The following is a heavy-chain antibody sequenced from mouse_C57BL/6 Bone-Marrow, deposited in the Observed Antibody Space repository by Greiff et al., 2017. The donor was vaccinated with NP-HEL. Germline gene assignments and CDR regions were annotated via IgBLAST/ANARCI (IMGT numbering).Heavy chain of an antibody. CDR3: ARLRDYYGSSSPDYYAMDY. V-gene: IGHV1-19*01. Sequence: EVQLVESGPVLVKPGASVKMSCKASGYTFTDYYMNWVKQSHGKGLEWIGVINPYNGGTSYNQKFKGKATLTVDKSSSTAYMELNSLTSEDSAVYYCARLRDYYGSSSPDYYAMDYWGQGTSVTVSS. D-gene: IGHD1-1*01. CDR1: GYTFTDYY. J-gene: IGHJ4*01. CDR2: INPYNGGT.